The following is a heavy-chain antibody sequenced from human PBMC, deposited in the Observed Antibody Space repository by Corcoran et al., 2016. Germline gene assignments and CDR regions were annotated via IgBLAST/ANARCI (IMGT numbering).Heavy chain of an antibody. D-gene: IGHD3-22*01. J-gene: IGHJ4*02. CDR3: ARAPYDSNGYTENLDY. CDR2: LYSDGNT. CDR1: GFIVSSNY. Sequence: EVQLLESGGGLIQPGGSLRLSCAASGFIVSSNYMSWVRQAPGKGLEWVSVLYSDGNTWYADSVRGRFTISRDKSKNTLYLQMNSLRVEDTAVYYGARAPYDSNGYTENLDYWGQGTLVTVSS. V-gene: IGHV3-53*01.